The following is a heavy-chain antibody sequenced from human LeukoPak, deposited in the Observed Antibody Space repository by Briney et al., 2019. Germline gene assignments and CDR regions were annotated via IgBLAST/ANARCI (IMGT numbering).Heavy chain of an antibody. Sequence: GGSLRLSCAASGFSFSSYAMNWVRQAPGKGLEWVASIDSSSSHIYYADSVKGRFTISRDNTKSSLYLQMNSLRAEDTAVYYCARDRDYYDSSGYPDFWGQGTLVTVSS. V-gene: IGHV3-21*01. CDR3: ARDRDYYDSSGYPDF. J-gene: IGHJ4*02. D-gene: IGHD3-22*01. CDR2: IDSSSSHI. CDR1: GFSFSSYA.